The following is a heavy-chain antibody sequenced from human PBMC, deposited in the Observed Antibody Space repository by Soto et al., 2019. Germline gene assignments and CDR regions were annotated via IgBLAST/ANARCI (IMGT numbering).Heavy chain of an antibody. CDR3: ASHGTYDAFDI. Sequence: SETLSLTCTVSCGSISSYYWSWIRQPPGKGLEWIGYIYYSGSTNYNPSLKSRVTISVDTSKNQFSLKLSSVTAADTAVYYCASHGTYDAFDIWGQGTMVTVSS. J-gene: IGHJ3*02. CDR1: CGSISSYY. V-gene: IGHV4-59*01. D-gene: IGHD1-1*01. CDR2: IYYSGST.